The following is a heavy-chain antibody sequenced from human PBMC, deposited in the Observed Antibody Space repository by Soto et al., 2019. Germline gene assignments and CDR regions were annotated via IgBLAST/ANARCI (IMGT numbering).Heavy chain of an antibody. CDR1: GGSISSGDYY. D-gene: IGHD2-2*01. J-gene: IGHJ6*02. CDR2: IYYSGST. V-gene: IGHV4-30-4*01. CDR3: ARDVVVVPAAIRASNYYYGMDV. Sequence: PSETLSLTCTVSGGSISSGDYYWSWIRQPPGKGLEWIGYIYYSGSTYYNPSLKSRVTISVDTSKNQFSLKLSSVTAADTAVYYCARDVVVVPAAIRASNYYYGMDVWGQGTTVTVS.